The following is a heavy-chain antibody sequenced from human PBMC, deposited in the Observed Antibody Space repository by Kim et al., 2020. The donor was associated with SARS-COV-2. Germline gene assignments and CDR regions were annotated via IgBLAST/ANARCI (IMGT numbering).Heavy chain of an antibody. V-gene: IGHV3-30-3*01. CDR2: ISYDGSNK. CDR3: ARGAAAGPEFDY. Sequence: GGSLRLSCAASGFTFSSYAMHWVRQAPGKGLEWVAVISYDGSNKYYADSVKGRFTISRDNSKNTLYLQMNSLRAEDTAVYYCARGAAAGPEFDYWGQGTLVTVSS. J-gene: IGHJ4*02. CDR1: GFTFSSYA. D-gene: IGHD6-13*01.